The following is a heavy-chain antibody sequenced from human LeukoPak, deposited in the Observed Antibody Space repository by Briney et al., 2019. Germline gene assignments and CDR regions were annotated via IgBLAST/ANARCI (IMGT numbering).Heavy chain of an antibody. V-gene: IGHV1-46*01. CDR1: GYTFTTYY. CDR2: INPSSGSA. J-gene: IGHJ4*02. D-gene: IGHD3-10*01. CDR3: ARDGQPGAHYGLKSHGFDF. Sequence: ASVKASCKASGYTFTTYYMHWVRHAPGQGLEWMGIINPSSGSATYARNFQGRVTMTRDTSTTTVYMDLSSLRSEDTAVYYCARDGQPGAHYGLKSHGFDFWGQGTLVTVSS.